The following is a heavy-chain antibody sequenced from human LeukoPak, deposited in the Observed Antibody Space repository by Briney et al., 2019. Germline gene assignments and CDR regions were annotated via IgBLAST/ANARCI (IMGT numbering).Heavy chain of an antibody. Sequence: SETLSLTCTVSGGSISSYYWSWIRQPPGKGLEWIGYIYYSGGTNYNPSLKSRVTIAVDTSKNQFSLKLSSVTAADTAVYYCAVYLLGFDYWGQGTLVTVSS. V-gene: IGHV4-59*01. D-gene: IGHD3-16*01. CDR1: GGSISSYY. J-gene: IGHJ4*02. CDR2: IYYSGGT. CDR3: AVYLLGFDY.